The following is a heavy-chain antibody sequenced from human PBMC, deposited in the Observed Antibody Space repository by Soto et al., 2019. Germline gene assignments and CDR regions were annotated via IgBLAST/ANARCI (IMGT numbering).Heavy chain of an antibody. D-gene: IGHD1-26*01. CDR3: ARDRGGTFHL. J-gene: IGHJ1*01. Sequence: PSETQSLTCPVSGGSISSYYWSWIRQSPGKGLEWIGSIYDTGRTNYNPSLESRVTISVDRSKNQFSLKLTSVTAADRAVYYCARDRGGTFHLWAQGTLVTVSS. CDR1: GGSISSYY. V-gene: IGHV4-59*01. CDR2: IYDTGRT.